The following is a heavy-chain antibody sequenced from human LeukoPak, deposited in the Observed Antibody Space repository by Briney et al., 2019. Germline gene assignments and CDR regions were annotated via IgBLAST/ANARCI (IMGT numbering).Heavy chain of an antibody. J-gene: IGHJ4*02. CDR1: GGSISSHY. D-gene: IGHD3-22*01. CDR2: IYYSGST. Sequence: SETLSLTCTVSGGSISSHYWSWIRQPPGKGLEWIGYIYYSGSTNYNPSLKSRVTISVDTSKNQFSLKLSSVTAADTAVYYCAREREDYYDSSGHHFDYWGQGTLVTVSS. CDR3: AREREDYYDSSGHHFDY. V-gene: IGHV4-59*11.